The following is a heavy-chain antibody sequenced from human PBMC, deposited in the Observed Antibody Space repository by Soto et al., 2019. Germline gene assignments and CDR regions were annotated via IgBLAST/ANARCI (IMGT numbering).Heavy chain of an antibody. Sequence: GGSLRLSCAASGFTFSSYGMHWVRQAPGKGLEWVEVIWYDGSNKYYADSVKGRFTISRDNSKNTLYLQMNSLRAEDTAVYYCARGGIYDSSGYYYNWGQGTLVTVSS. CDR2: IWYDGSNK. CDR3: ARGGIYDSSGYYYN. CDR1: GFTFSSYG. V-gene: IGHV3-33*01. J-gene: IGHJ4*02. D-gene: IGHD3-22*01.